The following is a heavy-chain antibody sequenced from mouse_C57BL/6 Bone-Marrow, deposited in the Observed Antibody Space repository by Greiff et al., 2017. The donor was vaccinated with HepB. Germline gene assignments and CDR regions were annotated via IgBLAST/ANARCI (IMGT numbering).Heavy chain of an antibody. CDR3: ARYSNYDYYAMDY. Sequence: QVQLQQSGAELVKPGASVKLSCKASGYTFTSYWMHWVKQRPGQGLEWIGMIHPNSGSTNYNEKFKSKATLTVDKSSSTAYMQLSSLTSEDSAVYYCARYSNYDYYAMDYWGQGTSVTVSS. J-gene: IGHJ4*01. V-gene: IGHV1-64*01. CDR1: GYTFTSYW. CDR2: IHPNSGST. D-gene: IGHD2-5*01.